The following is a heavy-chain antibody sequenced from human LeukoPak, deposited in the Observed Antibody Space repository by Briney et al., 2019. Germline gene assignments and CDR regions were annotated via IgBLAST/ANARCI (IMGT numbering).Heavy chain of an antibody. CDR3: ARQRSWGLPKLVTTPYYFDY. CDR2: IYYSGST. D-gene: IGHD3-9*01. CDR1: GGSISSYY. Sequence: SETLSLTCTVSGGSISSYYWSWIRQPPGKGLEWIGYIYYSGSTNYNPSLKSRVTISVDTSKNQFSLKLSSVTAADTAVYYCARQRSWGLPKLVTTPYYFDYWGQGTLVTVSS. V-gene: IGHV4-59*08. J-gene: IGHJ4*02.